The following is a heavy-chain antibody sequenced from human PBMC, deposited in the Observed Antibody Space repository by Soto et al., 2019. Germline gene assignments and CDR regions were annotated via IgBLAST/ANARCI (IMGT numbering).Heavy chain of an antibody. D-gene: IGHD6-19*01. Sequence: EVQLVESGGGLVQPGRSLRLSCAASGFTFDDYAMHWVRQAPGKGLEWVSSITWNGVNIGSADSVKGRFTISRDNAKNSLDLEMTSLRAEDRGVYYCAKGAPDSRGQSDYIQHRGQGTVVTVCS. J-gene: IGHJ1*01. V-gene: IGHV3-9*01. CDR1: GFTFDDYA. CDR2: ITWNGVNI. CDR3: AKGAPDSRGQSDYIQH.